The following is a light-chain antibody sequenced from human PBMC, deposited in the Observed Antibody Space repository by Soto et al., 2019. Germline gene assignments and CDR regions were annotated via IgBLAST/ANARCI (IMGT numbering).Light chain of an antibody. CDR1: QSIGSN. V-gene: IGKV3-15*01. J-gene: IGKJ5*01. CDR2: GAS. Sequence: EIVMTQSPATLSVSPGERATLSCRASQSIGSNLAWYQQKPGQSPRLLIYGASTRATGLPARFSGSGSVTEFTLTISSLQSEDFALYYCQQYNNWPITFGQGTRLEIK. CDR3: QQYNNWPIT.